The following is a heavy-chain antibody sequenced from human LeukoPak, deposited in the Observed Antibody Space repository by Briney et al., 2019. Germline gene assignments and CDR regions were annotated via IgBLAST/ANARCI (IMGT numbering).Heavy chain of an antibody. CDR3: ARMSWDSSGYYSPSDAFDI. CDR1: GYTFTSYG. CDR2: ISAYNGNT. D-gene: IGHD3-22*01. V-gene: IGHV1-18*01. Sequence: GASVKVSCKASGYTFTSYGISWVRQAPGQGLEWMGWISAYNGNTNYAQKLQGRVTMTTDTSTSTAYMELRSLGSDDTAVYYCARMSWDSSGYYSPSDAFDIWGQGTMVTVSS. J-gene: IGHJ3*02.